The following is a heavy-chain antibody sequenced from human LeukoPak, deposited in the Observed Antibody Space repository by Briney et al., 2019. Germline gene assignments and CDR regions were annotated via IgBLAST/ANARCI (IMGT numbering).Heavy chain of an antibody. CDR2: IYYSGST. Sequence: SETLSLTCTVSGGSISSYYWSWIRQPPGKGLEWIGYIYYSGSTNYNPSLKSRVTISVDTSKNQFSLKLSSATAADTAVYYCARVAPDGYSYGHADYWGQGTLVTVSS. J-gene: IGHJ4*02. CDR3: ARVAPDGYSYGHADY. V-gene: IGHV4-59*01. CDR1: GGSISSYY. D-gene: IGHD5-18*01.